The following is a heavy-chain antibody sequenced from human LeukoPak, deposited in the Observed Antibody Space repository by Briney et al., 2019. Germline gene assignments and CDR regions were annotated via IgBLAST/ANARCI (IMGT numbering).Heavy chain of an antibody. J-gene: IGHJ4*02. V-gene: IGHV3-23*01. CDR1: GYTFSSYA. CDR3: AKKKRELRGFDY. Sequence: GGSLRLSCAASGYTFSSYAMSWVRQAPGKELEWVSVIGGSGGSTYYADSVKGRFTISRDNSKNTLYLQMSSLRAEDTAVYYCAKKKRELRGFDYWGQGTLVTVSS. CDR2: IGGSGGST. D-gene: IGHD1-7*01.